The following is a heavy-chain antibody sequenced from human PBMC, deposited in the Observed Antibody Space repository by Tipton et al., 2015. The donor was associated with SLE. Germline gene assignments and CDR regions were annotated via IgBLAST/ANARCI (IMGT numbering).Heavy chain of an antibody. J-gene: IGHJ6*03. Sequence: LRLSCTVSGGSISSINNYWGWIRQPPGKGLEWIGSIYYSGSTYYNPSLKSRVTVSADTSKNQFSLKLSSVTAADTGVYYCARTGAYSNCYYYYYMDVWGEGTTVTVSS. D-gene: IGHD4-11*01. CDR3: ARTGAYSNCYYYYYMDV. CDR2: IYYSGST. CDR1: GGSISSINNY. V-gene: IGHV4-39*07.